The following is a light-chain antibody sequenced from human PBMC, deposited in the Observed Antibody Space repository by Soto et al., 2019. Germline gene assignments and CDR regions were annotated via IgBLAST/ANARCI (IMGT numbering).Light chain of an antibody. Sequence: DIQETQSPSSVSASVGDRVTITCRASQDISRWLAWYQQKPGKAPKLLIYAASSLQSGVPSRFSGSGSGTDFTLTISNLQPEDSATYYCQQANSYPRTFGQGTKLDIK. CDR1: QDISRW. V-gene: IGKV1-12*01. CDR3: QQANSYPRT. CDR2: AAS. J-gene: IGKJ2*02.